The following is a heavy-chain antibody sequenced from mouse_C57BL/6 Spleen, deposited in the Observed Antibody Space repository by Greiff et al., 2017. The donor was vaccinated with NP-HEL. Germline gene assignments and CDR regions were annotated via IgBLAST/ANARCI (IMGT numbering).Heavy chain of an antibody. CDR1: GYSITSGYY. V-gene: IGHV3-6*01. CDR2: ISYDGSN. CDR3: AREYYCSSYWYFGV. J-gene: IGHJ1*03. D-gene: IGHD1-1*01. Sequence: EVKLMESGPGLVKPSQSLSLTCSVTGYSITSGYYWNWIRQFPGNKLEWMGYISYDGSNKYNPSLKNRISITRDTSKNQLFLKLNSVTTEDTATYCCAREYYCSSYWYFGVWGTGTTVTVAS.